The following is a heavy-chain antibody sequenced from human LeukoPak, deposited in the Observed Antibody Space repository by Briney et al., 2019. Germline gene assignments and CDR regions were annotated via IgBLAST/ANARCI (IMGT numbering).Heavy chain of an antibody. CDR3: AKGNRKAAATYQFDY. CDR1: GFTFSSYA. J-gene: IGHJ4*02. D-gene: IGHD6-13*01. V-gene: IGHV3-23*01. Sequence: GGSLRLSCAASGFTFSSYAMSWVRQAPGKGLEWVSAISGSGGSTYYEDSVKGRFTLSRDNAKNTLYLQMNSLRAEDTAVYYCAKGNRKAAATYQFDYWGQGTLVTVSS. CDR2: ISGSGGST.